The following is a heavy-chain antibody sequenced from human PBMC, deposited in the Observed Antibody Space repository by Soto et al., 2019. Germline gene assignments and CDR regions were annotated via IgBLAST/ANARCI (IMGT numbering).Heavy chain of an antibody. CDR1: GYTFTGYY. V-gene: IGHV1-2*04. Sequence: QVQLVQSGAEVKKPGASVKVSCKASGYTFTGYYMHWVRQAPGQGLEWMGWINPNSGGTNYAQKFQGWVTMTRDTSISTAYMELSRLRSDDTAVYYCARGCPVTLGTSCHNDYYGMDVWGQGTTVTVSS. CDR2: INPNSGGT. J-gene: IGHJ6*02. D-gene: IGHD2-2*01. CDR3: ARGCPVTLGTSCHNDYYGMDV.